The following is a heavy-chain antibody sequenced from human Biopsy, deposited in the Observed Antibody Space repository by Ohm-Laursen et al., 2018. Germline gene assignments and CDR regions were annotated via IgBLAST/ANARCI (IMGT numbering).Heavy chain of an antibody. CDR1: GYSISSDYR. CDR3: ARVGSGWAPFDK. V-gene: IGHV4-38-2*01. CDR2: IFKDGNT. D-gene: IGHD6-19*01. Sequence: SQTLSLTWAVSGYSISSDYRWGWIRQAPGKTLEWLGNIFKDGNTHYNPSLRSRLIISIDTSKKQFSLMMTSVSGADTAVYFCARVGSGWAPFDKWGPGTLVTVSS. J-gene: IGHJ4*02.